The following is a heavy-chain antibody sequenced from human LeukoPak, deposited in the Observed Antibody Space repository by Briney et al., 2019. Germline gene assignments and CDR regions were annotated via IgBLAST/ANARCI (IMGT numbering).Heavy chain of an antibody. CDR3: AKTVAGTPVYYFDY. CDR1: GFTFSSYA. Sequence: GESLKISCAASGFTFSSYAMSWVRQAPGKGLEWVSAISGSGGSTYYADSVKGRFTISRDNSKNTLYLQMNSLRAEDTAVYYCAKTVAGTPVYYFDYWGQGTLVTVSS. J-gene: IGHJ4*02. V-gene: IGHV3-23*01. D-gene: IGHD6-19*01. CDR2: ISGSGGST.